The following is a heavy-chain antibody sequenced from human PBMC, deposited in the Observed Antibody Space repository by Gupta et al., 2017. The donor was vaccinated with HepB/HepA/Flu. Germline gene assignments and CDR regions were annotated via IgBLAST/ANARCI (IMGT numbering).Heavy chain of an antibody. CDR3: VRDSGEIQVLFDS. J-gene: IGHJ5*01. Sequence: AQLVQSGGGFVKPGGSLRLSCPASDFTSGTYWITWVRQAPGKGLVWLSRISDDGTMTTYADSVKDRFAISRDIAQDTVYLQMNSLRVEDTAVYYCVRDSGEIQVLFDSWGQGTLVTVSS. V-gene: IGHV3-74*03. CDR2: ISDDGTMT. D-gene: IGHD3-10*01. CDR1: DFTSGTYW.